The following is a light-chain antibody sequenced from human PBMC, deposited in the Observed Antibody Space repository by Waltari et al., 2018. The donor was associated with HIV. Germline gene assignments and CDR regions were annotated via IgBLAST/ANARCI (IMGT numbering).Light chain of an antibody. CDR2: EVR. CDR1: SSDVGGYHL. V-gene: IGLV2-23*02. J-gene: IGLJ2*01. Sequence: QSALTQPASVSGSPGQSITISCTGTSSDVGGYHLVSWYQQHPGKAPKLMIYEVRKRPSGVSNRFSGSKSGNTASLTISGLQAEDEADYYCCAYAGSTTYVIFGGGTKLTVL. CDR3: CAYAGSTTYVI.